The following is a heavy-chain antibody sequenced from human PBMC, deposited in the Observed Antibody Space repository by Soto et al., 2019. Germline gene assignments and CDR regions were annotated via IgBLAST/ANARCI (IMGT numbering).Heavy chain of an antibody. CDR1: GGTFMNYS. V-gene: IGHV1-69*01. J-gene: IGHJ6*02. Sequence: QVQLGPSGAEVKPPGSSVKVSCKASGGTFMNYSFRLVRQAPGQGVEWMGGILVIFNTANYAQKFHGTVTMTADEPTTTAYMGRSSLKSNDTAFYASARSQCKKGVCYSHSPDLDVWGQGTTVIVSS. CDR3: ARSQCKKGVCYSHSPDLDV. D-gene: IGHD2-8*01. CDR2: ILVIFNTA.